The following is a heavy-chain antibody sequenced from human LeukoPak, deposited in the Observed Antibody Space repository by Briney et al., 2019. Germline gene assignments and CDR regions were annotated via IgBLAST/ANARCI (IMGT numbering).Heavy chain of an antibody. CDR3: AGDLGYYDFWSGYSHFDY. Sequence: GASVKVSCKASGYTFTSYYMHWVRQAPGQGLEWMGIINPSGGSTSYAQKFQGRVTMTRDTSTSTVYMELSSLRSEDTAVYYCAGDLGYYDFWSGYSHFDYWGQGTLVTVSS. V-gene: IGHV1-46*01. CDR1: GYTFTSYY. D-gene: IGHD3-3*01. CDR2: INPSGGST. J-gene: IGHJ4*02.